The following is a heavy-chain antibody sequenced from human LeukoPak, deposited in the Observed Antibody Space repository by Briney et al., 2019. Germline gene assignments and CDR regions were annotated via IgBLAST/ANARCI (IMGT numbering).Heavy chain of an antibody. Sequence: GGSLKLSCAASGFTFSGSAMHWVRQASGKGLEWVGRIRSKANSYATAYAASVKGRFTISRDDSKNTAYLQMNSLKTEDTAVYYCARQWGSGYFSLDYWGQGTLVTVSS. CDR2: IRSKANSYAT. J-gene: IGHJ4*02. CDR1: GFTFSGSA. CDR3: ARQWGSGYFSLDY. V-gene: IGHV3-73*01. D-gene: IGHD5-12*01.